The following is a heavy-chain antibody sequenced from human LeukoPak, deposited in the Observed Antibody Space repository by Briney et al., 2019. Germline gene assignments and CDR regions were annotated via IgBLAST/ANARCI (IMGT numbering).Heavy chain of an antibody. V-gene: IGHV3-73*01. Sequence: HPGGSLILSCAASGFTLSDSAIHWVRQASGKGLEWVGLIDRPAKSYATAYGASVGGRFTISRDDSKNTAYLQMDSLKTEDTALYYCTRDRGTYNWLDPWGQGTLVTVSS. D-gene: IGHD1-26*01. J-gene: IGHJ5*02. CDR2: IDRPAKSYAT. CDR1: GFTLSDSA. CDR3: TRDRGTYNWLDP.